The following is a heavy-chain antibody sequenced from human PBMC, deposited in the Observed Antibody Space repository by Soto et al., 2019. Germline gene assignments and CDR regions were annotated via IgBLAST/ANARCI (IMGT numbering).Heavy chain of an antibody. J-gene: IGHJ4*02. Sequence: SETLSLTCTVSGGSISSGGYSCSWIRQHPGKGLEWIGYIYYSVSTYYNPSLKSPVTISVDTSKNQFSLKLSSVTAADTAVYYCARVIIWSGAYYFEYWGQGTMVTVSS. CDR1: GGSISSGGYS. V-gene: IGHV4-31*01. CDR2: IYYSVST. D-gene: IGHD3-3*01. CDR3: ARVIIWSGAYYFEY.